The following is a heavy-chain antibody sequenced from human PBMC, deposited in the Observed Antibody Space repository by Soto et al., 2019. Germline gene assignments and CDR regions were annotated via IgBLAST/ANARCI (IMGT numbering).Heavy chain of an antibody. V-gene: IGHV5-51*01. CDR3: ARRTYCGGGSCHLDY. D-gene: IGHD2-15*01. J-gene: IGHJ4*02. CDR1: GYSFTSYW. Sequence: GESLKISCKGSGYSFTSYWIGWVRQMPGKGLEWMGIIYPGDSDTRYSPSFQGQVTISADKSISTAYLQWSSLKASDTAMYYCARRTYCGGGSCHLDYWGQGTLVTVS. CDR2: IYPGDSDT.